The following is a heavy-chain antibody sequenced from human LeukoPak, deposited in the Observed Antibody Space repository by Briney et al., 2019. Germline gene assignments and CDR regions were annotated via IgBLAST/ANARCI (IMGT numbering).Heavy chain of an antibody. D-gene: IGHD5-24*01. CDR2: MNPNSGNT. V-gene: IGHV1-8*03. J-gene: IGHJ2*01. CDR1: GYTFTSYD. Sequence: ASVKVSCKASGYTFTSYDINWVRQATGQGLEWMGWMNPNSGNTGYAQKFQGRVTITRNTSISTAYMELSSLRSEDTAVYYCATRLTWHFYWYFDLWGRGTLVTVSS. CDR3: ATRLTWHFYWYFDL.